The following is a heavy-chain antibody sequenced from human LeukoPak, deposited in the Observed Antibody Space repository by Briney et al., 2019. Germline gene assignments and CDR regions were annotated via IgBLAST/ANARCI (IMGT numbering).Heavy chain of an antibody. V-gene: IGHV5-51*01. CDR2: IYPGDSDT. CDR3: AVSGYDFGWFDP. CDR1: GYSFTSYW. J-gene: IGHJ5*02. D-gene: IGHD5-12*01. Sequence: GESLNISGKGSGYSFTSYWIGWARQMPGKGLEWMGIIYPGDSDTSYSPSFQGQVTISADKSISTAYLQWSSLKASDTAMYYCAVSGYDFGWFDPWGQGTLVTVSS.